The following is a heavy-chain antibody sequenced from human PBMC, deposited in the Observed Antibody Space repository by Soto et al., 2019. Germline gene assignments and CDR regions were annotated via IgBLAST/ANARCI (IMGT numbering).Heavy chain of an antibody. CDR1: GYTFTGHY. CDR3: ARVGHCTNTSCYHFDY. CDR2: INPNSGGT. J-gene: IGHJ4*02. Sequence: GASVKVSCKASGYTFTGHYIHWVRQAPGQGLEWMGWINPNSGGTNYAQKFQGRVTMTRDTSISTAYMELSRLRSDDTAVYYCARVGHCTNTSCYHFDYWGQGTLVTVSS. V-gene: IGHV1-2*02. D-gene: IGHD2-2*01.